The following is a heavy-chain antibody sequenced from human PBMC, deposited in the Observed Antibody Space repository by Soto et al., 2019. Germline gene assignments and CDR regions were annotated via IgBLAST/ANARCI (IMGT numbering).Heavy chain of an antibody. D-gene: IGHD4-17*01. CDR1: GFTVSSNY. CDR2: IYSGGST. Sequence: EVQLVESGGGLVQPGGSLRLSCAASGFTVSSNYMSWVRQAPGKGLEWVSVIYSGGSTYYADSVKGRFTISRHNSKNTLYLQMNSLRAEDTAVYYCARAGGDYVSADYYYYMDVWGKGTKVTVSS. V-gene: IGHV3-53*04. J-gene: IGHJ6*03. CDR3: ARAGGDYVSADYYYYMDV.